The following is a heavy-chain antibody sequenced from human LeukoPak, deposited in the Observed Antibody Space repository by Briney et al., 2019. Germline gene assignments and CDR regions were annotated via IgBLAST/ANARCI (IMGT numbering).Heavy chain of an antibody. J-gene: IGHJ4*02. CDR3: AIQAGGYYQPLDF. CDR1: GVTSSTYA. Sequence: GGSLRLSCGASGVTSSTYAMSWVRQAPGQGLEWVSTISRSGDSTYCADSVRGRFTISRDISKSTLYLEMSSLRAEDTAVYYCAIQAGGYYQPLDFWGQGTLVTVSS. CDR2: ISRSGDST. D-gene: IGHD3-22*01. V-gene: IGHV3-23*01.